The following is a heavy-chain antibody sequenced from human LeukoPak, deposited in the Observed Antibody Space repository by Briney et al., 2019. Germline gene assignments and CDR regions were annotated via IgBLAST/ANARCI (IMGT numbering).Heavy chain of an antibody. D-gene: IGHD1-26*01. CDR2: INPNSGGT. V-gene: IGHV1-2*06. Sequence: ASVKLSCKASGYTFTDYHIHWVRHAPGQGLEWMGRINPNSGGTNYAQKFQGRVTMTRDTSISTAYMGLSRLRSDDTAVYYCAREVGGTTLDFQHWGEGTLVTVSS. CDR1: GYTFTDYH. J-gene: IGHJ1*01. CDR3: AREVGGTTLDFQH.